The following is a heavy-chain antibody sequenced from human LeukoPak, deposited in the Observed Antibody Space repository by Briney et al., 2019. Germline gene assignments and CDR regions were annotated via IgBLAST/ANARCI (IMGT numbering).Heavy chain of an antibody. CDR2: IKQDGGEK. V-gene: IGHV3-7*01. D-gene: IGHD6-13*01. J-gene: IGHJ4*02. CDR1: GFTFSSYW. CDR3: VRAGGSSWADY. Sequence: GGSLRLSCAASGFTFSSYWMSWVRQAPGKGLEWVANIKQDGGEKYYVDSVKGRFTISRDNARNSLYLQMNSLRAEDTAVYYCVRAGGSSWADYWGQGTLVTVSS.